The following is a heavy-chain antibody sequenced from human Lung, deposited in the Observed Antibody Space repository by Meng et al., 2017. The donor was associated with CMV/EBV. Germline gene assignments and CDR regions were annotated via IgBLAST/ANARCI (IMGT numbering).Heavy chain of an antibody. Sequence: ASVKVSXKASGYTFTDYYIHWVRQAPGQGLEWMGWINPISGDTNFAQKFPGRVTLTRDTSINTAYMELSGLKSDDTAVYYCAREQNYGDFYYYYYGLDVWGQGXTVTVSS. CDR3: AREQNYGDFYYYYYGLDV. CDR1: GYTFTDYY. CDR2: INPISGDT. D-gene: IGHD4-17*01. V-gene: IGHV1-2*02. J-gene: IGHJ6*02.